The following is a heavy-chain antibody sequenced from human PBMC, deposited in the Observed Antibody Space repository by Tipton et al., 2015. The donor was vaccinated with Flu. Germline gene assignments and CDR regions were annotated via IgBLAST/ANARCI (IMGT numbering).Heavy chain of an antibody. V-gene: IGHV4-34*01. CDR2: INHSGST. D-gene: IGHD2-2*01. J-gene: IGHJ6*03. Sequence: TLSLTCAVYGGSFSGYYWSWIRQPPGKGLEWIGEINHSGSTNYNPSLKSRVTISVDTSKNQFSLKLSSVTAADTAVYYCATYQLLDYYYYYMDVWGKGTTVTVSS. CDR3: ATYQLLDYYYYYMDV. CDR1: GGSFSGYY.